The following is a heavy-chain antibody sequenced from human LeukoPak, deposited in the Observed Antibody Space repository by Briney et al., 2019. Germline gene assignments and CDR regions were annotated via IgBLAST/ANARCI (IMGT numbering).Heavy chain of an antibody. CDR3: ARAAELLWFGELAGHDAFDI. Sequence: GASVKVSCKASGGTFSSYAISWVRQAPGQGHEWMGGIIPIFGTANYAQKFQGRVTITADESTSTAYMELSSLRSEDTAVYYCARAAELLWFGELAGHDAFDIWGQGTMVTVSS. CDR2: IIPIFGTA. CDR1: GGTFSSYA. V-gene: IGHV1-69*13. J-gene: IGHJ3*02. D-gene: IGHD3-10*01.